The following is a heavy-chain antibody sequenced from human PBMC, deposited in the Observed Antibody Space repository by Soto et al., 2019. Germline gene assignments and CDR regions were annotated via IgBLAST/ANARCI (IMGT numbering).Heavy chain of an antibody. CDR2: IYYSRRT. CDR1: GGSISSGDYY. V-gene: IGHV4-30-4*01. CDR3: ARIPYYYDSSGYYFDY. D-gene: IGHD3-22*01. Sequence: SETLSLTRTVSGGSISSGDYYWSWIRQPPGKGLEWSGYIYYSRRTCYNPSRKIRVTISVDTSKNQFSLKLSSVTAADTAVYYCARIPYYYDSSGYYFDYWGQGTLVTVS. J-gene: IGHJ4*02.